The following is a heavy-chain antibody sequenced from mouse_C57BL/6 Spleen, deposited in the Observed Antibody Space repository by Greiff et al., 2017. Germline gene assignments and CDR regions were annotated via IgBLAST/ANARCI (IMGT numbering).Heavy chain of an antibody. CDR2: IYPGGGYT. CDR1: GYTFTNYW. V-gene: IGHV1-63*01. CDR3: ARWADGYHPDY. J-gene: IGHJ2*01. Sequence: QVQLQQSGAELVRPGTSVQMSCKASGYTFTNYWIGWAKQRPGHGLEWIGDIYPGGGYTNYNEKFKGQATLTADKSSSTAYMQFSSMTYEDSAIYYCARWADGYHPDYGGQGTTLTVSS. D-gene: IGHD2-3*01.